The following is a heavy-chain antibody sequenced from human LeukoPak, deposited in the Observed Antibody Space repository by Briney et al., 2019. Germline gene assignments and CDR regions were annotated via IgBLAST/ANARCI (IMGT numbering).Heavy chain of an antibody. V-gene: IGHV3-11*04. J-gene: IGHJ6*03. CDR2: ISSSGTTT. CDR1: GFTFSDFY. Sequence: PGGSLRLSCAASGFTFSDFYMSWIRQAPGKGLEWLSYISSSGTTTYYADSVKGRFTISRDNSKNSLYLQMNSLRAEDTAVYYCAKDAYYYYYYMDVWGKGTTVTVSS. CDR3: AKDAYYYYYYMDV.